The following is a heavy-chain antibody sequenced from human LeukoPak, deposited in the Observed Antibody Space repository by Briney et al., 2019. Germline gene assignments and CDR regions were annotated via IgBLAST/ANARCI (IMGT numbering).Heavy chain of an antibody. Sequence: ASVKVSCKASGYTFTGYYMHWVRQAPGQGLEWMGWINPNSGGTNYAQKFQGRVTMTRDTSISTAYMELSRLRSDHTAVYYCARGWKGIAARDYWGQGTLVTVSS. CDR2: INPNSGGT. CDR3: ARGWKGIAARDY. D-gene: IGHD6-6*01. V-gene: IGHV1-2*02. CDR1: GYTFTGYY. J-gene: IGHJ4*02.